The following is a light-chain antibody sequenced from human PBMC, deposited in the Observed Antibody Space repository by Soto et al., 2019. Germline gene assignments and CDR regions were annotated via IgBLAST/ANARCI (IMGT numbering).Light chain of an antibody. CDR1: QSISSW. Sequence: DVLLTQSPSSLSASLGDRVTTTCRASQSISSWLAWYQQKPGKAPKLLIYDASSLESGVPSRFSGSGSGTEFTLTISSLQPGDFATYYCQQYNSYSATFGQGTKVDIK. J-gene: IGKJ1*01. V-gene: IGKV1-5*01. CDR3: QQYNSYSAT. CDR2: DAS.